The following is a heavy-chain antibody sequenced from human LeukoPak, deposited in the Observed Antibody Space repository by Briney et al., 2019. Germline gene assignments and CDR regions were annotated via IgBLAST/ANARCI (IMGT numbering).Heavy chain of an antibody. J-gene: IGHJ6*03. CDR2: IYHSGST. D-gene: IGHD2-21*01. Sequence: SETLSLTCTVSGGSISSSSYYWGWIRQPPGKGLEWIGSIYHSGSTYYNPSLKSRVTISVDTSKNQFSLKLSSVTAADTAVYYCARGGGGEEGGYYYYMDVWGKGTTVTVSS. CDR3: ARGGGGEEGGYYYYMDV. CDR1: GGSISSSSYY. V-gene: IGHV4-39*07.